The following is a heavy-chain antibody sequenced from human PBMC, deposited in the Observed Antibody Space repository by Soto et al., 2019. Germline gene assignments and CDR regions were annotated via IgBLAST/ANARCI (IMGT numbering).Heavy chain of an antibody. V-gene: IGHV3-11*01. CDR2: ISGGGDTI. CDR3: ASDPYYYASEF. J-gene: IGHJ4*02. Sequence: PGGSLRRSCAASGFTFRDSYMTWIRQAPGKGLEWLSYISGGGDTIYYADSVKGRFTVSRDNAKNSLYLQMNNLRAEDTAVYYCASDPYYYASEFWGQGTLVTVSS. CDR1: GFTFRDSY. D-gene: IGHD3-10*01.